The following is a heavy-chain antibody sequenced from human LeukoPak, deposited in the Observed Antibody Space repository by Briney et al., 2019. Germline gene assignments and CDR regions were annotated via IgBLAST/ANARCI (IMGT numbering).Heavy chain of an antibody. Sequence: ASVKVSCKAAGSTFTGYYMHWVRQAPGQGLEWMGWINPNSGGTNYAQKFQGRVTMTRDTSISTAYMELSRLRSDDTAVYYCARGVLLWFGESTNWFDPWGQGTLVTVSS. CDR2: INPNSGGT. J-gene: IGHJ5*02. V-gene: IGHV1-2*02. CDR3: ARGVLLWFGESTNWFDP. D-gene: IGHD3-10*01. CDR1: GSTFTGYY.